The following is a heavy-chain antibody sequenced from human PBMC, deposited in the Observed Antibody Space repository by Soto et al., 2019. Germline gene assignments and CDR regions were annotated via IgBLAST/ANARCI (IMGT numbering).Heavy chain of an antibody. D-gene: IGHD1-26*01. J-gene: IGHJ4*02. Sequence: ASVKVSCKASGYSFTSLDINWVRQTAGQGLEWMGWMQPSTGRTGYAQKFQGRVTMTRDTSINTAYMELTTLTSDDTAFYYCARGVSAGVDYWGQGTLVTVSS. V-gene: IGHV1-8*01. CDR1: GYSFTSLD. CDR3: ARGVSAGVDY. CDR2: MQPSTGRT.